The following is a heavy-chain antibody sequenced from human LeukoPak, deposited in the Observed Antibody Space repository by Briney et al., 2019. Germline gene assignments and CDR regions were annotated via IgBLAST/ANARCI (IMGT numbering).Heavy chain of an antibody. CDR1: GYTFTSYG. Sequence: ASVKVSCKASGYTFTSYGISWVRQAPGQGLEWMGWISAYIGNTNYAQKFQGRVTMTRDMSTSTVYMELSSLRSEDTAVYYCARVGCGGDCYHASDYWGQGTLVTVSS. CDR2: ISAYIGNT. J-gene: IGHJ4*02. D-gene: IGHD2-21*02. CDR3: ARVGCGGDCYHASDY. V-gene: IGHV1-18*01.